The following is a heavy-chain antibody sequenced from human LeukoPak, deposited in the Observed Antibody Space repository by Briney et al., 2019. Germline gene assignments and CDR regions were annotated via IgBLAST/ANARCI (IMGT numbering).Heavy chain of an antibody. Sequence: GGSLRLSWAVAGFTYTDFYMSWIRQAPGKGLEWVSYISSSGSTIYYADSVKVRFTISRDNAKNSLYLEMNSQRAEDTAVYYCVRYFMYNTACTGCWGQGNLVTVSS. D-gene: IGHD1-1*01. CDR1: GFTYTDFY. CDR2: ISSSGSTI. CDR3: VRYFMYNTACTGC. V-gene: IGHV3-11*04. J-gene: IGHJ4*02.